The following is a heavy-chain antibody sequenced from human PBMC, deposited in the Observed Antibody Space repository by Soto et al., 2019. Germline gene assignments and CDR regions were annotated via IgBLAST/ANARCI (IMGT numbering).Heavy chain of an antibody. CDR3: ARPSGYCSGGSCYSEYYFDY. D-gene: IGHD2-15*01. J-gene: IGHJ4*02. CDR2: IYPGDSDT. V-gene: IGHV5-51*01. CDR1: GYSFTNLW. Sequence: GEPLRISCKGSGYSFTNLWIVWMRQMPGKGLEWMGIIYPGDSDTRYGPSFQGQVTISADKSISTAYLQWSSLKASDTAMYYCARPSGYCSGGSCYSEYYFDYWGQGTLVTVSS.